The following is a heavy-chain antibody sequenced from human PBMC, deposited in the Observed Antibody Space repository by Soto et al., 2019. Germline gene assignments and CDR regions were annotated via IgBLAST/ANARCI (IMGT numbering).Heavy chain of an antibody. V-gene: IGHV3-73*02. D-gene: IGHD6-13*01. CDR1: GFTFSGSA. J-gene: IGHJ2*01. CDR2: IRSKANSYAT. Sequence: EVQLVESGGGLVQPGGSLKLSCAASGFTFSGSAMHWVRQASGKGLEWVGRIRSKANSYATAYAASVKGRFTISRDDSENTAYLHMNSLITEDTAVYYCTRRIEASTGTGGYFDLWGRGTMVTVSS. CDR3: TRRIEASTGTGGYFDL.